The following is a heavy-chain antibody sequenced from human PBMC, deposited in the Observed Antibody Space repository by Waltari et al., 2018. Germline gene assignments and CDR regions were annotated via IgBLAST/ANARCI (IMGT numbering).Heavy chain of an antibody. CDR1: GFTFSSYG. D-gene: IGHD3-10*01. V-gene: IGHV3-33*06. CDR3: AKDQGLDWGYYGSGSYWGAFDI. CDR2: IWYDGSNK. Sequence: AASGFTFSSYGMHWVRQAPGKGLEWVAVIWYDGSNKYYADSVKGRFTISRDNSKNTLYLQMNSLRAEDTAVYYCAKDQGLDWGYYGSGSYWGAFDIWGQGTMVTVSS. J-gene: IGHJ3*02.